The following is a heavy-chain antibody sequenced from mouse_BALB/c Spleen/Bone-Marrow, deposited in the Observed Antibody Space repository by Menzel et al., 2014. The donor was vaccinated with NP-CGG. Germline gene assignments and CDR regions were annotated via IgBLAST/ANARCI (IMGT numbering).Heavy chain of an antibody. D-gene: IGHD4-1*01. V-gene: IGHV14-3*02. CDR2: IDPANGNT. CDR1: GFNIKATY. J-gene: IGHJ4*01. Sequence: EVQLQQSGAELVKPGASVKLSCTASGFNIKATYMHWVKQRPEQGLEWIGRIDPANGNTKYDPKFQGKATITADTSSNTAYLQLSSLTSEDTAVYYCARWEYYAMDYWGQGTSVTVSS. CDR3: ARWEYYAMDY.